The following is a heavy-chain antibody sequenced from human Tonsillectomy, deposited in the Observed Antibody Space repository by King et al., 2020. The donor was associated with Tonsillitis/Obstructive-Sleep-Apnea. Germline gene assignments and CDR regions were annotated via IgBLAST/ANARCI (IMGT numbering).Heavy chain of an antibody. CDR1: GGTFSSFG. CDR2: IIPILGIP. V-gene: IGHV1-69*09. Sequence: VQLVESGAEVKKPGSSVKVSCKASGGTFSSFGINWVRQAPGQGLEWMGRIIPILGIPSYAQTFQGRVTITADKSTSTAYMELSSLTSEDTAMYYCARGVGGTYGDYANYSPPAFDIWGQGTMVTVSS. CDR3: ARGVGGTYGDYANYSPPAFDI. J-gene: IGHJ3*02. D-gene: IGHD4-17*01.